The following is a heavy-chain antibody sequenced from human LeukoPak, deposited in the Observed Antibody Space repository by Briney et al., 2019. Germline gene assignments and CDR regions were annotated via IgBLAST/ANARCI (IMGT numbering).Heavy chain of an antibody. D-gene: IGHD3-10*01. J-gene: IGHJ4*02. Sequence: ASVKVSCKASGGTFSSYAISWVRQAPGQGLEWMGGIIPIFGTANYAQKFQGRVTITADKSTSTAYMELSSLRSEDTAVYYCARKGATRGDFDYWGQGTLVTVSS. V-gene: IGHV1-69*06. CDR1: GGTFSSYA. CDR3: ARKGATRGDFDY. CDR2: IIPIFGTA.